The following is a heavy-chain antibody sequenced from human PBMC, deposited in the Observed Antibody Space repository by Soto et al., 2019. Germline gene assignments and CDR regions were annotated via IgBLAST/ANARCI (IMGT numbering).Heavy chain of an antibody. Sequence: PSETLSLTCTFSGGSISSYYWSWIRQPPGKGLEWIGYIYYSGSTNYNPSLKSRVTISVDTSKNQFSLKLSSVTAADTAVYYCAGGCSSTSCPNYYYYYYMDVWGKGTTVTVSS. CDR3: AGGCSSTSCPNYYYYYYMDV. CDR1: GGSISSYY. V-gene: IGHV4-59*01. D-gene: IGHD2-2*01. CDR2: IYYSGST. J-gene: IGHJ6*03.